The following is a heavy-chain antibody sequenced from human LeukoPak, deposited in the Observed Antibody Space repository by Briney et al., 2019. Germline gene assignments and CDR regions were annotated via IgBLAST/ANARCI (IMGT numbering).Heavy chain of an antibody. CDR3: ARDPGGQQLQSWFHP. CDR2: IRFDGSTE. Sequence: GGSLRLSCAASGLTFSNYGMHWVRQTPGKGLEWVGFIRFDGSTEYNADSVKGRFIISRDNSTNTQYLQMNSLRAENTAADYCARDPGGQQLQSWFHPWGQGPLVTVTS. CDR1: GLTFSNYG. D-gene: IGHD6-13*01. J-gene: IGHJ5*02. V-gene: IGHV3-30*02.